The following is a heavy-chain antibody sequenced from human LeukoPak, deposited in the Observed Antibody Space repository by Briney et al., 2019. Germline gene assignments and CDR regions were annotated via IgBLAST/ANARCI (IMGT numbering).Heavy chain of an antibody. CDR2: IYYSGST. CDR3: ARGGARGFGELWGYYYYMDV. J-gene: IGHJ6*03. CDR1: GGSTSSYY. V-gene: IGHV4-59*01. D-gene: IGHD3-10*01. Sequence: PSETLSLTCTVSGGSTSSYYWSWIRQPPGKGLEWIGYIYYSGSTNYNPSLKSRVTISVDTSKNQFSLKLSSVTAADTAVYYCARGGARGFGELWGYYYYMDVWGKGTTVTVSS.